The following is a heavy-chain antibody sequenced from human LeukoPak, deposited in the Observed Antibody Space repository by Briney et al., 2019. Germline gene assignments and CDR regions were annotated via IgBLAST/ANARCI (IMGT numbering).Heavy chain of an antibody. J-gene: IGHJ4*02. D-gene: IGHD6-19*01. V-gene: IGHV3-21*01. CDR2: ISSSSSYI. Sequence: GGSLKLSCAASGFTFSSYSMNWVRQAPGKGLEWVSSISSSSSYIYYADSVKGRFTISRDNAKNSLYLQMNSLRAEDTAVYYCASGLGSGWYFDYWGQGTLVTVSS. CDR1: GFTFSSYS. CDR3: ASGLGSGWYFDY.